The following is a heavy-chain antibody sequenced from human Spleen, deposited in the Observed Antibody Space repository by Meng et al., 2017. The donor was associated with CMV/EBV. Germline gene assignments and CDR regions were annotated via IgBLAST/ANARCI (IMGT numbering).Heavy chain of an antibody. CDR3: TTVRRYDILTGYYNRDY. CDR2: VKSKTDGGTT. J-gene: IGHJ4*02. CDR1: GLTFNNHA. Sequence: GGSLRLSCAVSGLTFNNHAMSWVRQAPGKGLEWVGCVKSKTDGGTTDYAAPVKGRFTISRDDSKTTLYLQMNSLKTEDTAVYYCTTVRRYDILTGYYNRDYWGQGTLVTVSS. V-gene: IGHV3-15*01. D-gene: IGHD3-9*01.